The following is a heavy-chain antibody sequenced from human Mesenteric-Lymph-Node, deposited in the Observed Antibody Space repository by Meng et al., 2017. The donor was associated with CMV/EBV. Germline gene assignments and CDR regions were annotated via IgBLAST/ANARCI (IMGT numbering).Heavy chain of an antibody. CDR3: ARGNVLLWFGEANTWYFDL. V-gene: IGHV4-34*01. CDR1: SGYY. D-gene: IGHD3-10*01. J-gene: IGHJ2*01. CDR2: ITHSEST. Sequence: SGYYWSWIRQPPGKGMEWIGEITHSESTNYNPSLKSRVTISVDTSKNQFSLKLSSVTAADTAVYYCARGNVLLWFGEANTWYFDLWGRGTLVTVSS.